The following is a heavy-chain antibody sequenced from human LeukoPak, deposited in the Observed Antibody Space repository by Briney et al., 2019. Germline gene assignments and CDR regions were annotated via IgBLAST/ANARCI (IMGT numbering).Heavy chain of an antibody. CDR3: ARGWQINSSGGFVDL. V-gene: IGHV1-2*02. Sequence: ASMSVSFTSSGYTFSYYYIHWIRQAPGQGLEWMGLINPKNGDTNFAQTFQGRVTMTRDTSITTAYMGLSRLSSDDTAVYYCARGWQINSSGGFVDLWGQGTLVTVYS. D-gene: IGHD6-6*01. CDR2: INPKNGDT. J-gene: IGHJ5*02. CDR1: GYTFSYYY.